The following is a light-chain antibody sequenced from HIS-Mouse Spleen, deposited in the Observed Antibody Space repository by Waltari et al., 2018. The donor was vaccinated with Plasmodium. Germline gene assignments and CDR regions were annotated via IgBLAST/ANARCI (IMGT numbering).Light chain of an antibody. V-gene: IGLV3-21*03. CDR1: NIGSKS. CDR3: QVWDSSSDHVV. Sequence: SYVLTQPPSVSVAPGKTARITCGGNNIGSKSVHWYQQKPGQAPGLVVYDDSDRPSGIPERFSGSNSGSTATLTISRVEAGDEADDYCQVWDSSSDHVVFGGGTKLTVL. J-gene: IGLJ2*01. CDR2: DDS.